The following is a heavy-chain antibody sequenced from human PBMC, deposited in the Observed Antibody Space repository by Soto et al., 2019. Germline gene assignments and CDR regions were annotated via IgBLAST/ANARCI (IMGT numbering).Heavy chain of an antibody. Sequence: EVQLLESGGGLVQPGGSLRLSCAASGFTVSSYAMSWVRQAPGKGLEWVSVISGSGSTYSADSVKGRFTISRDSSKNTVYLQMNSLRAEDTAVYYCAKALRFTFTTGYDMDVWGRGTTVTVSS. D-gene: IGHD3-16*01. CDR1: GFTVSSYA. CDR3: AKALRFTFTTGYDMDV. V-gene: IGHV3-23*01. J-gene: IGHJ6*03. CDR2: ISGSGST.